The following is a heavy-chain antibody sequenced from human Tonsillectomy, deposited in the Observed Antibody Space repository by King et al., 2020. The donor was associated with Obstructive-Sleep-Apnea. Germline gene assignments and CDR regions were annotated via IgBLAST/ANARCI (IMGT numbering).Heavy chain of an antibody. V-gene: IGHV4-59*01. CDR1: GGSISGYY. CDR3: AREAETLRRGVIRYNWFDP. CDR2: IYYSGST. D-gene: IGHD3-10*01. Sequence: VQLQESGPGLVKPSETLSLTCTVSGGSISGYYWYWIRPPPGKGLECIGYIYYSGSTNYNPSLKNRVTMSVDTSKNQFSLNLRSVTAADTAVYYCAREAETLRRGVIRYNWFDPWGQGTLVTVSS. J-gene: IGHJ5*02.